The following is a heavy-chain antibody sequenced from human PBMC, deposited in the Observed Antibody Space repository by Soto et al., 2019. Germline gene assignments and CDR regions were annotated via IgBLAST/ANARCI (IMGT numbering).Heavy chain of an antibody. CDR1: GFTLSSYG. D-gene: IGHD3-22*01. CDR3: ARGYYDSSGYYLYYYYYYGMDV. CDR2: ISYDGSNK. J-gene: IGHJ6*02. V-gene: IGHV3-30*03. Sequence: EGSLRLSGAASGFTLSSYGIRWVRQAPCKGLRGGAVISYDGSNKYYADSVQGRFTISRDNSKNTLYLQMNSLRAEDTAVYYCARGYYDSSGYYLYYYYYYGMDVWGQGTTVTVSS.